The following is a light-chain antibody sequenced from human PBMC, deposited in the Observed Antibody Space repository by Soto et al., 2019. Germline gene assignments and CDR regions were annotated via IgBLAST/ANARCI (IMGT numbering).Light chain of an antibody. CDR3: QKYNSAPRT. V-gene: IGKV3-15*01. CDR2: GAS. Sequence: EIVMTQSPATLSVSPGERATLSCRASQRVSSNLAWYQQKPGQAPRLLIYGASTRATGIPARFSGSGSETEFTLTISSLQSEDFATYYCQKYNSAPRTFGQGTKVEIK. J-gene: IGKJ1*01. CDR1: QRVSSN.